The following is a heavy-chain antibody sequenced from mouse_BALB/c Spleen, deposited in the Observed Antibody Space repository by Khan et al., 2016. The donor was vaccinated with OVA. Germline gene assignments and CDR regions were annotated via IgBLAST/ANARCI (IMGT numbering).Heavy chain of an antibody. CDR3: TWGRAY. CDR1: GYSITSDYA. CDR2: ISYSGRT. J-gene: IGHJ3*01. Sequence: EVQLQESGPGLVKPSQSLSLTCTVTGYSITSDYAWNWIRQFPGNKLEWMGYISYSGRTSYPTSLKSRISITRDTSKNQFFLPLNSVATWDTATYYCTWGRAYWGQGTLVTVSA. V-gene: IGHV3-2*02.